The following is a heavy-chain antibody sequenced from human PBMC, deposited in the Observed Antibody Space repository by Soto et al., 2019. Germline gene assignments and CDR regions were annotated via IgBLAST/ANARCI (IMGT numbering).Heavy chain of an antibody. Sequence: QITLEESGPALVKPTQTLTLTCTFSGFSLNTRAVGVGWIRQPPGKALEWLAFIYWDDNKYYSPSLKSRLTITKDTSKNQVVLTMTNTGPVDTATYYCAHGAGWLFDYWGQGTQVSVSS. V-gene: IGHV2-5*02. CDR2: IYWDDNK. CDR1: GFSLNTRAVG. D-gene: IGHD6-19*01. J-gene: IGHJ4*02. CDR3: AHGAGWLFDY.